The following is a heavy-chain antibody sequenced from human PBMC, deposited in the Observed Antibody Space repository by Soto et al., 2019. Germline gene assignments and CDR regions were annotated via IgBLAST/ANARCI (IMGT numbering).Heavy chain of an antibody. Sequence: GASVKVSCKASGYTFSNDGINWVRQAPGQGLKWMRRNSAYNGNTEYSQNFQGRVTMTTDTSTSTAYMELRSLRSYDTAVYSCARGGPTSADYYYGMDVWGLGTTVTVSS. CDR2: NSAYNGNT. D-gene: IGHD3-10*01. J-gene: IGHJ6*02. V-gene: IGHV1-18*01. CDR3: ARGGPTSADYYYGMDV. CDR1: GYTFSNDG.